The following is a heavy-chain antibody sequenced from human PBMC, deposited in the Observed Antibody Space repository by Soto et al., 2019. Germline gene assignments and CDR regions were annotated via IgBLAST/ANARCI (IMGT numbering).Heavy chain of an antibody. Sequence: EVQLLESGGGLVQPGGSLRLSCAASGFTFSSYAMSWVRQAPGKGLERVSVISGSGDTTNYADSVKDRFTISRDNSKNSLYMQMNRLRVEDTAIYYCAKSSSLAHYYYMDVWGKGTTVTVSS. D-gene: IGHD2-2*01. J-gene: IGHJ6*03. CDR1: GFTFSSYA. CDR3: AKSSSLAHYYYMDV. V-gene: IGHV3-23*01. CDR2: ISGSGDTT.